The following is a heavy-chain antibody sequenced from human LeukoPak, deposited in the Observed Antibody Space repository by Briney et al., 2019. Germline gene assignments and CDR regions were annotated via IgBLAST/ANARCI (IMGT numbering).Heavy chain of an antibody. CDR2: IYYSGST. Sequence: SETLSLTCTVSGGSISSSSYYWGWIRQPPGTGLEWIGSIYYSGSTYYNPSLKSRVTISVDTSKNQFSLKLSSVTAADTAVYYCASAGYSSSRYTDAFDIWGQGTMVTVSS. J-gene: IGHJ3*02. V-gene: IGHV4-39*01. CDR3: ASAGYSSSRYTDAFDI. D-gene: IGHD6-13*01. CDR1: GGSISSSSYY.